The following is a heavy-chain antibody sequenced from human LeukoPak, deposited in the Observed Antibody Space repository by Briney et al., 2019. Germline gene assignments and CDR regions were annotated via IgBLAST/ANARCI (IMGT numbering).Heavy chain of an antibody. CDR2: INPNSGGT. CDR1: GYTFTGYY. J-gene: IGHJ4*02. D-gene: IGHD1-26*01. Sequence: ASVKVSCKASGYTFTGYYMHWVRQAPGQGLEWMGWINPNSGGTNYAQKFQGRVTMTRDTSISTAYMELSRLRSDDTAVYYCAGDQYSGSYYPPYFDYWGQGTLVTVSS. CDR3: AGDQYSGSYYPPYFDY. V-gene: IGHV1-2*02.